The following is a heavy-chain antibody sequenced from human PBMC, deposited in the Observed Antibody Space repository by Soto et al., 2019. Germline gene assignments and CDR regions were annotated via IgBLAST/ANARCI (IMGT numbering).Heavy chain of an antibody. CDR3: ARGHDISYGNYYYYYYGMDV. V-gene: IGHV4-4*02. J-gene: IGHJ6*02. D-gene: IGHD5-18*01. CDR1: GGSISSSNW. CDR2: IYHSGST. Sequence: SETLSLTCAVSGGSISSSNWWSWVRQPPEKGLEWIGEIYHSGSTNYNPSLKSRFTISVDKSKNQFSLKLSSVTAADTAVYYCARGHDISYGNYYYYYYGMDVWGQGTTVTVSS.